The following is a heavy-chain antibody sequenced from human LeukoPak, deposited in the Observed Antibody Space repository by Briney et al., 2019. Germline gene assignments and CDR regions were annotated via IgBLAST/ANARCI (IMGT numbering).Heavy chain of an antibody. Sequence: SESLCLTCTVSGGSISSGGYYWGCLRPPPGKGLESIGFIYHSGSTYYNPSLKSRVAISIDKYKNQFSLKLRSVTAADTAVYYCAGGLFDFSPGSDSFDYWGQGTLVTVSS. J-gene: IGHJ4*02. V-gene: IGHV4-30-2*01. CDR1: GGSISSGGYY. CDR2: IYHSGST. D-gene: IGHD3/OR15-3a*01. CDR3: AGGLFDFSPGSDSFDY.